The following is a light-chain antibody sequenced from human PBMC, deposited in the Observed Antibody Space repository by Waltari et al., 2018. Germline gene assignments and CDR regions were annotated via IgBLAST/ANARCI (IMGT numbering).Light chain of an antibody. J-gene: IGLJ1*01. CDR2: DVS. Sequence: QSALTQLASVSGSPGQSITHSCTGTRSDVGGYNYFLCYQQHPGKAPKYMIYDVSNRPSAVSNRCSGSNSGNTASLTISGLQAEDEADYYCSSYTTSTTLGVFGTGTKVTVL. CDR3: SSYTTSTTLGV. CDR1: RSDVGGYNY. V-gene: IGLV2-14*03.